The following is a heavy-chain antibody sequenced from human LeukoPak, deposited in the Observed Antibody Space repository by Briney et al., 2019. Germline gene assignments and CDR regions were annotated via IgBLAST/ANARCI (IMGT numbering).Heavy chain of an antibody. V-gene: IGHV3-30*02. D-gene: IGHD2-2*01. CDR3: ANLVVPTNISDY. Sequence: GGSLRLSCAASGFTFRSHGMHWVRQAPGKGLEWVAFIRYDGSDKYYADSVKGRFTISRDNSKNTLFLQMNSLRAEDTAVYYCANLVVPTNISDYWGQGTLVTVSS. CDR1: GFTFRSHG. J-gene: IGHJ4*02. CDR2: IRYDGSDK.